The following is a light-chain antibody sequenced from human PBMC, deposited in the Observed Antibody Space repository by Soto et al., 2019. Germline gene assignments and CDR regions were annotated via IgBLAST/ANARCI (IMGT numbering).Light chain of an antibody. V-gene: IGLV2-14*01. CDR2: EVS. CDR1: SSDVGGYNY. J-gene: IGLJ2*01. CDR3: SSYTSGSPKVV. Sequence: QSALTQPASVSGSPGQSITISCTGTSSDVGGYNYVSWYQKHPGKAPKLMIYEVSNRPSGVSNRFSGSNSGNTASLTISGLQAEDEADFQCSSYTSGSPKVVFGGGTKLTVL.